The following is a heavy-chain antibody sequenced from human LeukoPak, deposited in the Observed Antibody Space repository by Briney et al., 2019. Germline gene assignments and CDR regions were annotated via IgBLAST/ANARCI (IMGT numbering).Heavy chain of an antibody. CDR1: GYTFTSYY. D-gene: IGHD6-6*01. CDR2: INPSGGST. CDR3: ARAVYWEYSSTAILDNWFGP. J-gene: IGHJ5*02. V-gene: IGHV1-46*01. Sequence: GASVKVSCKASGYTFTSYYMHWVRQAPGQGLEWMGIINPSGGSTSYAQKFQGRVTMTRDMSTSTVYMELSSLRSEDTAVYYCARAVYWEYSSTAILDNWFGPWGQGTLVTVSS.